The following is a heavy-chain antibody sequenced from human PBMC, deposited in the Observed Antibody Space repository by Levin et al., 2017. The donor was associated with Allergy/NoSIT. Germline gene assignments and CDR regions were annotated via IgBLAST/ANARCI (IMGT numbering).Heavy chain of an antibody. V-gene: IGHV3-30*18. CDR3: AKGGRYYENSGYDWYFDL. CDR2: ISYDGTNK. Sequence: GGSLRLSCAASGFTFSTYGMHWVRQAPGKGLEWVAVISYDGTNKYYADSVKGRFTISRDNSKNTLYLQMNSLRVEDTAVHYCAKGGRYYENSGYDWYFDLWGRGTLVTVSS. CDR1: GFTFSTYG. J-gene: IGHJ2*01. D-gene: IGHD3-22*01.